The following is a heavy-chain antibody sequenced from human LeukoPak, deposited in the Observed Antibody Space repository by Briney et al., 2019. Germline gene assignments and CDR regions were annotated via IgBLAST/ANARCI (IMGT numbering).Heavy chain of an antibody. CDR2: INHSGST. Sequence: SETLSLTCAVYGGSFSGYYWSWIRQPPGKGLEWIGEINHSGSTNYNPSLKSRVTISVDTSKNQFSLKLSSVTAADTAVYYCARAPLARCSGGSCCSYYYYGMDVWGQGTTVTVSS. CDR1: GGSFSGYY. CDR3: ARAPLARCSGGSCCSYYYYGMDV. V-gene: IGHV4-34*01. J-gene: IGHJ6*02. D-gene: IGHD2-15*01.